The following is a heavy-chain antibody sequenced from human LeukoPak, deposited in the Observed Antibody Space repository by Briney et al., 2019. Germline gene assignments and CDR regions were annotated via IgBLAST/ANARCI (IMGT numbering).Heavy chain of an antibody. J-gene: IGHJ6*03. CDR1: GYTFTSYA. V-gene: IGHV7-4-1*02. CDR2: INTNTGNP. CDR3: ARDGAEVQWLVGNYYYYYYMDV. Sequence: ASVTVSCKASGYTFTSYAMNWVRQAPGQGLEWMGWINTNTGNPTYAQGFTGRFVFSLDTSVSTAYLQISSLKAEDTAVYYCARDGAEVQWLVGNYYYYYYMDVWGKGTTVTVSS. D-gene: IGHD6-19*01.